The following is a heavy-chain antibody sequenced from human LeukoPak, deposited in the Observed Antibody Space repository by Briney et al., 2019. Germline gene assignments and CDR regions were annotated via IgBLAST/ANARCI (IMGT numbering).Heavy chain of an antibody. V-gene: IGHV4-59*01. Sequence: SETLSLTCTVSGGSISSYYWSWIRQPPGQGLEWIGYIYYSGSTNYNPSLKSRVTISVDTSKNQFSLKLSSVTAADTAVYYCARDLGPTFYDYVWGSYRSRGGWFDPWGQGTLVTVSS. CDR1: GGSISSYY. J-gene: IGHJ5*02. D-gene: IGHD3-16*02. CDR2: IYYSGST. CDR3: ARDLGPTFYDYVWGSYRSRGGWFDP.